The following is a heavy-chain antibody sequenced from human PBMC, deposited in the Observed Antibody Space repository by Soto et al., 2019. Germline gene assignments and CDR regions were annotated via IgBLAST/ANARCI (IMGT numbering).Heavy chain of an antibody. Sequence: SETLSLTCTVSGGSVSSSSYYWDWIRQPPGKGLEWIGHIYYNGRTYYNPSPKSRVTISVDTSKNLFSLNLNSVTAADTAVYYCARRPKSGSFHYYGVDVWGRGTTVTVSS. CDR2: IYYNGRT. D-gene: IGHD1-26*01. V-gene: IGHV4-39*01. CDR3: ARRPKSGSFHYYGVDV. CDR1: GGSVSSSSYY. J-gene: IGHJ6*02.